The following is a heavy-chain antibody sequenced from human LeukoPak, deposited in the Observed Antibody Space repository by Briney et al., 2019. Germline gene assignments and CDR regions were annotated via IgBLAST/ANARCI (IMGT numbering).Heavy chain of an antibody. V-gene: IGHV3-23*01. CDR1: GFTFDDYG. D-gene: IGHD4-17*01. J-gene: IGHJ3*02. CDR3: AKVMTTVTLHDAFDI. CDR2: ISGSGGST. Sequence: PGGSLRLSCAASGFTFDDYGMSWVRQAPGKGLEWVSPISGSGGSTYYADSVKGRFTISRDNSKNTLYLQMNSLRAEDTAVYYCAKVMTTVTLHDAFDIWGQGTMVTVSS.